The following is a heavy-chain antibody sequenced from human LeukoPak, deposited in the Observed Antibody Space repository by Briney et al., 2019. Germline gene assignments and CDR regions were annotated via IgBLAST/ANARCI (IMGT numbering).Heavy chain of an antibody. V-gene: IGHV4-34*01. CDR3: AKVSDRDSSGYYWGFEY. CDR1: GGSFSGYY. CDR2: INHSGST. D-gene: IGHD3-22*01. Sequence: SETLSLTCAVYGGSFSGYYWSWIRQPPGKGLEWIGEINHSGSTNYNPSLKSRVTISVDTSKNQFSLKLTSVTAADTAVYYCAKVSDRDSSGYYWGFEYWGQGTLVTVSS. J-gene: IGHJ4*02.